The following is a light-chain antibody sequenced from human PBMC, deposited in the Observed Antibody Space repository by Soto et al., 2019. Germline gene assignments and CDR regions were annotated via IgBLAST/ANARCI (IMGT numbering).Light chain of an antibody. CDR1: SSDVGGYNY. CDR2: EVS. CDR3: SSYTSSSTL. V-gene: IGLV2-14*01. J-gene: IGLJ3*02. Sequence: QSALTQPASVSVSPGQSITISCTGTSSDVGGYNYVSWYQQHPGKAPKLMIYEVSNRPSGVSNRFSGSKSGNTASLTISGLQAEDEADYYCSSYTSSSTLFGGGTQLTVL.